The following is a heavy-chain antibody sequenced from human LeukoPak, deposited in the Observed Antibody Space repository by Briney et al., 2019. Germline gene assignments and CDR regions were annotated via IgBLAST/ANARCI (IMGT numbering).Heavy chain of an antibody. J-gene: IGHJ4*02. Sequence: TASESLSLTCTVSGGSISSYYWSWIRQPAGKGLEWIGYIYYSGSTNYNPSLKSRVTISVDTSKNQFPLKLSSVTAADTAVYYCARGLTTVTRKGRFDYWGQGTLVTVSS. CDR3: ARGLTTVTRKGRFDY. CDR2: IYYSGST. V-gene: IGHV4-59*12. CDR1: GGSISSYY. D-gene: IGHD4-17*01.